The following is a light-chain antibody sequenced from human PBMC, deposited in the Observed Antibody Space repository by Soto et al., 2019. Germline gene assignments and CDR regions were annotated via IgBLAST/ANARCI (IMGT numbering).Light chain of an antibody. CDR2: ADN. J-gene: IGLJ2*01. V-gene: IGLV1-40*01. Sequence: QSVLTQTPSVSGAPGQKITMSCTGSSSNIGAGYDVHWYQQVPGAAPRLLIYADNNRPSGVPDRFSASKSGTSASLAITGLQGEDEANYYCQSYDSSLSGVVFGGGTKLTVL. CDR3: QSYDSSLSGVV. CDR1: SSNIGAGYD.